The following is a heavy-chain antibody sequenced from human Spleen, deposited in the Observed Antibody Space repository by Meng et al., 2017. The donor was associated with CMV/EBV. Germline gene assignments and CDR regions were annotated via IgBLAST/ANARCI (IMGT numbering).Heavy chain of an antibody. CDR1: ISGGSYY. CDR2: IYYSGST. Sequence: ISGGSYYWDWIRKPRGKGMKWIGSIYYSGSTYYDPSLKGRVTICVDTSKNQFSLKLSSVTAADTAVYYCARHVYDFWSGYYGYYFDYWGQGTLVTVSS. D-gene: IGHD3-3*01. J-gene: IGHJ4*02. CDR3: ARHVYDFWSGYYGYYFDY. V-gene: IGHV4-39*01.